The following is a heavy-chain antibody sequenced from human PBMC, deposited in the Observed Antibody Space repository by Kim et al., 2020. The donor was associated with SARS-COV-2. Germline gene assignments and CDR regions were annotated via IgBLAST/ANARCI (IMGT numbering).Heavy chain of an antibody. CDR2: ISSSGSTI. V-gene: IGHV3-48*03. CDR3: ARDGRILWFGETHSGGASNYYYYGMDV. Sequence: GGSLRLSCAASGFTFSSYEMNWVRQAPGKGLEWVSYISSSGSTIYYADSVKGRFTISRDNAKNSLYLQMNSLRAEDTAVYYCARDGRILWFGETHSGGASNYYYYGMDVWGQGTTVTVSS. J-gene: IGHJ6*02. CDR1: GFTFSSYE. D-gene: IGHD3-10*01.